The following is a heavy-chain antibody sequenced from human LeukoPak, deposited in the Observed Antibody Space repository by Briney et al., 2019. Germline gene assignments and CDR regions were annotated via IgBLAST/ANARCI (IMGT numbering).Heavy chain of an antibody. D-gene: IGHD4-17*01. CDR1: GYTFTSYG. J-gene: IGHJ6*03. Sequence: ASVKVSRKSAGYTFTSYGISWVRQAPAQGLERVGWSSAYNGNTNYAQKLQDRVTMTTDTSTSTAYMELRSLRSDDTAVYYCARDLYGDYLLNYYYYYMDVWGKGTTVTVSS. CDR2: SSAYNGNT. V-gene: IGHV1-18*01. CDR3: ARDLYGDYLLNYYYYYMDV.